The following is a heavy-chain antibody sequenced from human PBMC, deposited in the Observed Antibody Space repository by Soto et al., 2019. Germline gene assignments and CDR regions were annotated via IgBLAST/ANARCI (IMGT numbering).Heavy chain of an antibody. CDR3: ARGTDYGDYVEDWFDP. CDR1: GFTFSSYW. D-gene: IGHD4-17*01. J-gene: IGHJ5*02. Sequence: EVQLVESGGGLVQPGGSLRLSCAASGFTFSSYWMHWVRQAPGKGLVWVSRTNSDGSSTSYADSVKGRFTNSRDNAKNRLDLQMNSLRAEDTAVYYCARGTDYGDYVEDWFDPWGQGTLVTVSS. CDR2: TNSDGSST. V-gene: IGHV3-74*01.